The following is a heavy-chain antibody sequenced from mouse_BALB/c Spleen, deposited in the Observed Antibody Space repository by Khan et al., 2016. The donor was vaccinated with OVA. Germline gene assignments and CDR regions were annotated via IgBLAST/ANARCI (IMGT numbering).Heavy chain of an antibody. J-gene: IGHJ2*03. CDR1: GFNIKDTY. CDR2: IDPANGNT. V-gene: IGHV14-3*02. Sequence: EVQLQESGAELVKPGASVKLSCTASGFNIKDTYMHWVKQRPEQGLEWIGRIDPANGNTEYDPKFQAKATITTDTSSNTAYLQLSSRTSEDTACYYGAGWTRGYWGEGTSLTVSS. CDR3: AGWTRGY.